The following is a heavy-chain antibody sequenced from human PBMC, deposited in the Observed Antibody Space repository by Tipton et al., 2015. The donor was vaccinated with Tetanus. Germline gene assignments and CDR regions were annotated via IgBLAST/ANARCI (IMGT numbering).Heavy chain of an antibody. CDR3: VRDRCADYSFSFGY. Sequence: SLRLSCAVSGLTVSINSMSWVRQAPGRGLEWVSYIRRSSQTIYYADSVKGRFIISRDNAKNSLYLQMKSLRDEDAAVYYCVRDRCADYSFSFGYWGQGTLVTVSS. J-gene: IGHJ4*02. D-gene: IGHD2-15*01. CDR1: GLTVSINS. CDR2: IRRSSQTI. V-gene: IGHV3-48*02.